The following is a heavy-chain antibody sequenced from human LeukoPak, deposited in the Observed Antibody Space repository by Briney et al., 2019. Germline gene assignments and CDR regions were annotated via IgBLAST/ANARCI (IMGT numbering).Heavy chain of an antibody. V-gene: IGHV3-30*04. J-gene: IGHJ4*02. CDR1: GFTFSSYA. Sequence: GGSLRLSCAASGFTFSSYAMHWVRQAPGKGLEWVAVISYDGSNKYYADSVKGRFTISRDNSKNTLYLQMNSLRAEDTAVYYCARDKDFWSGYPVYYFDYWGQGTLATVSS. CDR2: ISYDGSNK. D-gene: IGHD3-3*01. CDR3: ARDKDFWSGYPVYYFDY.